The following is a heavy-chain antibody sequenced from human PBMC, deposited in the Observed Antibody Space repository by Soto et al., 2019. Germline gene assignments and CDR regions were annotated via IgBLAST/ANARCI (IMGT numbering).Heavy chain of an antibody. CDR3: ARATPDDYGDYGFFDS. Sequence: QVQLQDSGPGLVKPSQTLSLTCTVSGGSISSGGYYWSWIRQPPGKGLDWIGYIYFSGSTYYNPHLKSRVTISVDTSKNQFSLKLSSVTAADTAVYYCARATPDDYGDYGFFDSWGQGTLVTVSS. CDR2: IYFSGST. D-gene: IGHD4-17*01. V-gene: IGHV4-31*03. J-gene: IGHJ4*02. CDR1: GGSISSGGYY.